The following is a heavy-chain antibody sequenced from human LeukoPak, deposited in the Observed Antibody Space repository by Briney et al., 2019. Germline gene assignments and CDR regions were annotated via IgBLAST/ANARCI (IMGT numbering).Heavy chain of an antibody. CDR1: GFTFDDYA. V-gene: IGHV3-9*01. CDR2: ISWHSGTI. J-gene: IGHJ4*02. Sequence: GGSLRLSCAASGFTFDDYAMHWVRQAPGKGLEWVSGISWHSGTIDYADSVKGRFTVSRDNAKNSLYLQMNSLRAEDTALYYCSKSESGSYYRPLDYWGQGTLVTVSS. CDR3: SKSESGSYYRPLDY. D-gene: IGHD1-26*01.